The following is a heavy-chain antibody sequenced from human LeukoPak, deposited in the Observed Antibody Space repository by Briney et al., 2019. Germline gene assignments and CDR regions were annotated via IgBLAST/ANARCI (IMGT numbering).Heavy chain of an antibody. CDR1: GGSISSYY. D-gene: IGHD5-18*01. J-gene: IGHJ4*02. V-gene: IGHV4-59*01. CDR2: IYYSGST. CDR3: AGGGGYRGYFDY. Sequence: SETLSLTCTVSGGSISSYYWSCIRQPPGKGLEWIGYIYYSGSTNYNPSLKSRVTISVDTSKNQFSLKVSSVTAADTAVYYCAGGGGYRGYFDYWGQGTLVTVSS.